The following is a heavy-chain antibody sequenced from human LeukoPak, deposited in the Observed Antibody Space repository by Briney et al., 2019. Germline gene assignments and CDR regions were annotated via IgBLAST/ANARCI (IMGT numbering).Heavy chain of an antibody. D-gene: IGHD3-16*01. CDR2: ISYDGSNK. Sequence: LRLSCAASGFTFSSYAMHWVRQAPGKGLEWVAVISYDGSNKYYADSVKGRFTISRDNSKNTLYLQMNSLRAEDTAVYYCARERRGLPFDYWGQGTLVTVSS. V-gene: IGHV3-30*04. CDR3: ARERRGLPFDY. CDR1: GFTFSSYA. J-gene: IGHJ4*02.